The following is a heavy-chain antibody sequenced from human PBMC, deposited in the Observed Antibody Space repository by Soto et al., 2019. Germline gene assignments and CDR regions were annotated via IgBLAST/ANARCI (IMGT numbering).Heavy chain of an antibody. CDR3: ARDIPPYHYFDY. CDR2: VYHTGTT. V-gene: IGHV4-59*01. Sequence: KASETLSLTCTVSGVSIRSYHWGWIRQAPGQGLEWIGFVYHTGTTHYNPSLKSRVTTSIDASKNQFSLKMNSVTAADTAMFFCARDIPPYHYFDYWGRGTLVTVSS. J-gene: IGHJ4*02. CDR1: GVSIRSYH.